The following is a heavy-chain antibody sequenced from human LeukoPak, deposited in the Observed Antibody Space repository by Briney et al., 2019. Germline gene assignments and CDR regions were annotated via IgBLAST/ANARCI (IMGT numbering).Heavy chain of an antibody. V-gene: IGHV3-23*01. D-gene: IGHD6-19*01. CDR2: IRGLDGST. Sequence: PGGSLRLSCAPSGFTFSTYAMNCVRQAPGKGLEWVSSIRGLDGSTYYADSVKGRFTISRDNSKNTVYLQMNSLRVEDTAVYYCARGGSGCFDHWGQGTLVTVSS. CDR1: GFTFSTYA. J-gene: IGHJ4*02. CDR3: ARGGSGCFDH.